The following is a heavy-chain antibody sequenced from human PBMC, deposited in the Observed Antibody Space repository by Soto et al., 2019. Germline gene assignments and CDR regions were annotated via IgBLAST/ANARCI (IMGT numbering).Heavy chain of an antibody. J-gene: IGHJ4*02. D-gene: IGHD3-22*01. CDR1: GGSISSSSYY. CDR3: ARQNEYYYDSSGYEYFDY. V-gene: IGHV4-39*01. Sequence: LSLTCTVSGGSISSSSYYWGWIRQPPGKGLEWIGSIYYSGSTYYNPSLKSRVTISVDTSKNQFSLKLSSVTAADTAVYYCARQNEYYYDSSGYEYFDYWGQGTLVTVSS. CDR2: IYYSGST.